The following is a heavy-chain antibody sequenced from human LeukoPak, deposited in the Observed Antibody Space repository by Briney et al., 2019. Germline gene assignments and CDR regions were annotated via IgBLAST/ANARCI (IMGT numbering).Heavy chain of an antibody. J-gene: IGHJ4*02. CDR1: GYTFTSYD. V-gene: IGHV1-8*01. CDR2: MNPNSGNT. D-gene: IGHD6-13*01. Sequence: ASVRVSCKASGYTFTSYDINWVRQGTGQGLEWMGWMNPNSGNTGYAQKFQGRVTMTRNTSISTAYMELSSLRSEDTAVYYCARDGDSSSWRSIDYWGQGTLATVSS. CDR3: ARDGDSSSWRSIDY.